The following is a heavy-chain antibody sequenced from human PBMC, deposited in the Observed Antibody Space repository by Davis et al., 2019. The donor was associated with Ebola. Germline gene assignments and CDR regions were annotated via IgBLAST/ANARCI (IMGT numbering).Heavy chain of an antibody. J-gene: IGHJ4*02. D-gene: IGHD5-18*01. V-gene: IGHV3-48*03. CDR3: ARGPTAMVTGGYFDY. CDR2: ISSSGSTI. CDR1: GSTFSSYE. Sequence: GESLKISCAASGSTFSSYEMNWVRQAPGKGLEWVSYISSSGSTIYYADSVKGRFTISRDNSKNTLYLQMNSLRAEDTAVYYCARGPTAMVTGGYFDYWGQGTLVTVSS.